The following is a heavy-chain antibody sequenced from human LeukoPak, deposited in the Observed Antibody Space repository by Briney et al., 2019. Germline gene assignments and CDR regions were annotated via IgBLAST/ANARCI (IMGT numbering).Heavy chain of an antibody. V-gene: IGHV5-51*01. CDR2: ICPGDSDT. Sequence: GESLKISCKGSGYSFTSYWIGWVRQMPGKGLEWMGIICPGDSDTRYSPSFQGQVTISADKSISTAYLQWSSLKASDTAMYYCARSGELPNYYYYGMDVWGQGTTVTVSS. CDR1: GYSFTSYW. J-gene: IGHJ6*02. D-gene: IGHD3-10*01. CDR3: ARSGELPNYYYYGMDV.